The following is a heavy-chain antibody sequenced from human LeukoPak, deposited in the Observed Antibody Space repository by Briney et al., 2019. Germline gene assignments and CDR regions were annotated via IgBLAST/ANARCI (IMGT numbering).Heavy chain of an antibody. V-gene: IGHV3-21*01. CDR1: GFTFSSYS. CDR3: ATDIVLMVYATFYMDV. Sequence: GGSLRLSCVVSGFTFSSYSMNWVRQAPGKGLEWVSSISSSSSYIYYADSVKGRFTISRDNAKNSLYLQMNSLRAEDTAVYYCATDIVLMVYATFYMDVWGKGTTVTVSS. D-gene: IGHD2-8*01. CDR2: ISSSSSYI. J-gene: IGHJ6*03.